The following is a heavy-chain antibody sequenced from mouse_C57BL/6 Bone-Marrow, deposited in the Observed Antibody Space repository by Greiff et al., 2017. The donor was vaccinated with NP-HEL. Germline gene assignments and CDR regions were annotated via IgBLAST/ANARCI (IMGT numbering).Heavy chain of an antibody. CDR2: ISNGGGST. D-gene: IGHD1-1*01. Sequence: EVKLVESGGGLVQPGGSLKLSCAASGFTFSDYYMYWVRQTPEKRLEWVAYISNGGGSTYYPDTVKGRFTISRDNAKNTLYLQMSRLKSEDTAMYYCARRAVVAYYFDYWGQGTTLTVSS. CDR1: GFTFSDYY. V-gene: IGHV5-12*01. CDR3: ARRAVVAYYFDY. J-gene: IGHJ2*01.